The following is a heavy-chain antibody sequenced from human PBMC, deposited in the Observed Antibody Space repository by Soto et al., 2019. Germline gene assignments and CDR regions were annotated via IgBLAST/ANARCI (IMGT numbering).Heavy chain of an antibody. CDR2: VHGGGST. CDR3: AGSLTTAASLDY. D-gene: IGHD3-9*01. J-gene: IGHJ4*02. Sequence: VQLVESGGGLIQPGGSLRLSCAASGFTVSNNHMTWVRQAAGKGLELVSFVHGGGSTSYADSVKGRFTISRDNSKNTRYLQMDSLRAEDTAIYYCAGSLTTAASLDYWGRGTLVTVSS. CDR1: GFTVSNNH. V-gene: IGHV3-53*01.